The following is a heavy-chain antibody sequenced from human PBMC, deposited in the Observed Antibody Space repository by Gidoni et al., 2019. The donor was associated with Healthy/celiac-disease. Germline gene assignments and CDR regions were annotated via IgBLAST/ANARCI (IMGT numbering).Heavy chain of an antibody. CDR2: IYSGGST. CDR1: VFTVSSNY. Sequence: EVQLVESGGGLIQPGGSLRLSFAASVFTVSSNYMGWVLQAPGKGLEWVSVIYSGGSTYYADSVKGRFTISRDNSKNTLYLQMNSLRAEDTAVYYCARDPVTPPYYYYYMDVWGKGTTVTVSS. CDR3: ARDPVTPPYYYYYMDV. J-gene: IGHJ6*03. D-gene: IGHD2-21*02. V-gene: IGHV3-53*01.